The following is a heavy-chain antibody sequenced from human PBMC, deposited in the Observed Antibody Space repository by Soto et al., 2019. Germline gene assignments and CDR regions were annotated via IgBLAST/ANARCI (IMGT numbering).Heavy chain of an antibody. CDR2: IYYSGST. V-gene: IGHV4-59*01. D-gene: IGHD2-15*01. J-gene: IGHJ4*02. Sequence: QVQLQESGPGLMKPSETLSLTCTVSGGSISSYYWSWIRQPPGKGLEWIGYIYYSGSTNYNPSLKSRVTISVDTSKNQFSLKLSSVTAADTAVYYCARDFCSGGSCYRYYFDYWGQGTLVTVSS. CDR3: ARDFCSGGSCYRYYFDY. CDR1: GGSISSYY.